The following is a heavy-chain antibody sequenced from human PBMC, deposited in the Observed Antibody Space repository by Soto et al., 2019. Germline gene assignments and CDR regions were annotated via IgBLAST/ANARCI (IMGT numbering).Heavy chain of an antibody. CDR3: AKDRLGGNFDY. J-gene: IGHJ4*02. V-gene: IGHV3-23*01. Sequence: EVQVLDSGGGLVQPGGSLRLSCAASGFTFNNYAMNWVRQAPGKGLEWVATISGTGGSTYYADSVKGRFTISRDNSKNTLYLKMNSLRVEDTAVYYCAKDRLGGNFDYWGQGTHVTVSS. CDR1: GFTFNNYA. CDR2: ISGTGGST.